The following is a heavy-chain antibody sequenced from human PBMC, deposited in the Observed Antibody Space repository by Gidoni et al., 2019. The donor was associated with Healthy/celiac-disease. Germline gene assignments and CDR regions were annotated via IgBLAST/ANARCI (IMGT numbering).Heavy chain of an antibody. V-gene: IGHV3-30*18. CDR1: GFTFSSSG. Sequence: QVQLVESGGGVVQPGRSLRLSCAASGFTFSSSGMHWVRQAPGKGLEWVAVISYDGSNKYYADSVKGRFTISRDNSKNTLYLQMNSLRAEDTAVYYCAKDLWFGELLDLNYGMDVWGQGTTVTVSS. CDR3: AKDLWFGELLDLNYGMDV. D-gene: IGHD3-10*01. J-gene: IGHJ6*02. CDR2: ISYDGSNK.